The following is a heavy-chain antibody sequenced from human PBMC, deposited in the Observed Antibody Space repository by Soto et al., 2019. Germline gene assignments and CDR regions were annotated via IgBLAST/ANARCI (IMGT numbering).Heavy chain of an antibody. V-gene: IGHV3-30-3*01. CDR3: ARDRRIAAAADFYFDS. CDR2: ISYDGSDK. Sequence: GGSLRLSCAASGFTFSSYAMHWVRQAPGKGLEWVALISYDGSDKDYADSVKGRFTISRDNSRNTLFLQMNSLRAEDTAVYYCARDRRIAAAADFYFDSWGQGTLVTVSS. CDR1: GFTFSSYA. D-gene: IGHD6-13*01. J-gene: IGHJ4*02.